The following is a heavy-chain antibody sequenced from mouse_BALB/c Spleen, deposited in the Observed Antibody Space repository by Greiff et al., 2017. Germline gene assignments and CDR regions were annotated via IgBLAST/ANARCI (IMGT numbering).Heavy chain of an antibody. Sequence: VKLLESAAELARPGASVKMSCKASGYTFTSYTMHWVKQRPGQGLEWIGYINPSSGYTEYNQKFKDKTTLTADKSSSTAYMQLSSLTSEDSAVYYCAPLYYDYDAWFAYWGQGTLVTVSA. CDR3: APLYYDYDAWFAY. CDR2: INPSSGYT. V-gene: IGHV1-4*02. J-gene: IGHJ3*01. D-gene: IGHD2-4*01. CDR1: GYTFTSYT.